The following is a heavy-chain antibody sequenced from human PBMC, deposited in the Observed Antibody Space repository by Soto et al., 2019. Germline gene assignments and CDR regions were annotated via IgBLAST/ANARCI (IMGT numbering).Heavy chain of an antibody. Sequence: SVKVSCKASGGTFSSYTISWVRQAPGQGLEWMGRIIPILGIANYAQKFQGRVTITADKSTSTAYMELSSLRSEDTAVYYCSSDKPDTAMVNGWFDPWGQGTLVTVSS. CDR2: IIPILGIA. CDR1: GGTFSSYT. D-gene: IGHD5-18*01. J-gene: IGHJ5*02. V-gene: IGHV1-69*02. CDR3: SSDKPDTAMVNGWFDP.